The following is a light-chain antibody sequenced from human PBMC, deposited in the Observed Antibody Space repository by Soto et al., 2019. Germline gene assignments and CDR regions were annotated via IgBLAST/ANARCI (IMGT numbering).Light chain of an antibody. CDR1: SSDFGGYDS. Sequence: QSVLPQPPSASGSPGQSVTISCTGTSSDFGGYDSVSWYQQHPGKAPKLMIYEVYKRPSGVPDRFSGSKSGNTASLTVFGLQAEDEADYYCSSYAGGNNFYVFGTGTKVTVL. CDR3: SSYAGGNNFYV. V-gene: IGLV2-8*01. J-gene: IGLJ1*01. CDR2: EVY.